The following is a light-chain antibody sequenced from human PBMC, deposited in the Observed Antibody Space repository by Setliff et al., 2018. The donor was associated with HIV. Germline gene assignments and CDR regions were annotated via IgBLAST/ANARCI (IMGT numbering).Light chain of an antibody. CDR2: DAT. Sequence: QAVVTQESSLTVSQGGTISLTCVSSTGAVTSGHYPHWFQQKPGQVPRPFIYDATKRHSWTPSRFSGSLLRDKTALTLSNSQAEDEADYYCLLSYGGARVFGSGTKVTVL. CDR1: TGAVTSGHY. J-gene: IGLJ1*01. V-gene: IGLV7-46*01. CDR3: LLSYGGARV.